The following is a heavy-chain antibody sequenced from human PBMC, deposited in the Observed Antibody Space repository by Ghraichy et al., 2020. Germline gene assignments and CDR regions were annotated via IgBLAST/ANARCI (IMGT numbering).Heavy chain of an antibody. CDR3: ARVGVEYCSGGSCLTRGVGLGV. CDR2: INSDGSST. CDR1: GFTFSSYW. Sequence: GGSLRLSCAASGFTFSSYWMHWVRQAPGKGLVWVSRINSDGSSTSYADSVKGRFTISRDNAKNTLYLQMNSLRAEDTAVYYCARVGVEYCSGGSCLTRGVGLGVWGQGTTVTVSS. D-gene: IGHD2-15*01. J-gene: IGHJ6*02. V-gene: IGHV3-74*01.